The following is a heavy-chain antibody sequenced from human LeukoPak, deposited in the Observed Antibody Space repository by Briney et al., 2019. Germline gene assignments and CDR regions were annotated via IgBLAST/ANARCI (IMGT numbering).Heavy chain of an antibody. J-gene: IGHJ4*02. CDR1: GGSISSYY. Sequence: SETLSLTCTVSGGSISSYYWSWIRQPPGKGLEWIGYIYYSGSTNYNPSLKSRVTISVDRSKNQFSLKLSSVTAADTAVYYCARDKRDGYNYPRGYFDYWGQGTLVTVSS. V-gene: IGHV4-59*12. CDR3: ARDKRDGYNYPRGYFDY. CDR2: IYYSGST. D-gene: IGHD5-24*01.